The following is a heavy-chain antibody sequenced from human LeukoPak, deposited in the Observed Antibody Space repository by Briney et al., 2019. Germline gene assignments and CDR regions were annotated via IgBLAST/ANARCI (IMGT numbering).Heavy chain of an antibody. CDR3: ARDVWYYYDSSGYADI. CDR1: GFTVGTNY. V-gene: IGHV3-66*01. CDR2: IYGGGTT. J-gene: IGHJ3*02. Sequence: GGSLRLSCAASGFTVGTNYMSWVRQAPGKGLEWVSVIYGGGTTYYADSVKGRFTISRDNSKNTLYLQMNSLRVEDTAVYYCARDVWYYYDSSGYADIWGQGTMVTVSS. D-gene: IGHD3-22*01.